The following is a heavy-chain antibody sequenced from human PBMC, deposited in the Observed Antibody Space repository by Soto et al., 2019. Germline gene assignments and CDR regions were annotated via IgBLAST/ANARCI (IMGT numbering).Heavy chain of an antibody. CDR2: IYYSGST. V-gene: IGHV4-39*01. Sequence: QLQLQESGPGLVKPSETLSLTCTVSGGSISSSSYYWGWIRQPPGKGLEWIGSIYYSGSTYYNPSLKSRVTISVDTSKNQFSLKLSSVTAADTAVYYCARRDYYDSSGYYYPYYFDYWGQGTLVTVSS. J-gene: IGHJ4*02. CDR3: ARRDYYDSSGYYYPYYFDY. CDR1: GGSISSSSYY. D-gene: IGHD3-22*01.